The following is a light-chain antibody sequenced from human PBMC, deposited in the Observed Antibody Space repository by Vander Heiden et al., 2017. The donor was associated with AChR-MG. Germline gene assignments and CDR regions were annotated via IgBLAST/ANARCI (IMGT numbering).Light chain of an antibody. CDR1: SSNLGAAYE. V-gene: IGLV1-40*01. CDR3: QSYDTGLTGV. J-gene: IGLJ2*01. CDR2: GTN. Sequence: QSVLTQPPSLSGAPGQRLTFSCAGSSSNLGAAYEVPWYQQLPGPPPNLLRYGTNNGPSGVVDRFSAAKSGTSASLAITGRQAEDEADYFCQSYDTGLTGVFGGGTKLTVL.